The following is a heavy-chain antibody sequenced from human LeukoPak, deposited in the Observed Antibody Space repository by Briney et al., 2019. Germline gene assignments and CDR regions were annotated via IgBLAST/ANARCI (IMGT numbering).Heavy chain of an antibody. Sequence: GSLRLSCAASGFTFSSYWMSWVRQAPGKGLEWVANIKQDGSEKYYVDSVKGRFTISRDNAKNSLYLQMNSLRAEDTAVYYCARNYGSGSLYYFDYWGQGTLVTVSS. J-gene: IGHJ4*02. CDR2: IKQDGSEK. D-gene: IGHD3-10*01. CDR3: ARNYGSGSLYYFDY. V-gene: IGHV3-7*01. CDR1: GFTFSSYW.